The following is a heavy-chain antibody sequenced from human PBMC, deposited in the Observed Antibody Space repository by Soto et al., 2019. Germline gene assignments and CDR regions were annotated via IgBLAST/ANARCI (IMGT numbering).Heavy chain of an antibody. CDR1: GGTFSSYA. CDR2: IIPIFGTA. V-gene: IGHV1-69*13. Sequence: SVKVSCKASGGTFSSYAISWVRQAPGQGLEWMGGIIPIFGTANYAQKFQGRVTITADESTSTAYMELSSLRSEDTAVYYCARACDRYYDILTGYYLYYYYYGMDVWGQGTTVTVSS. J-gene: IGHJ6*02. D-gene: IGHD3-9*01. CDR3: ARACDRYYDILTGYYLYYYYYGMDV.